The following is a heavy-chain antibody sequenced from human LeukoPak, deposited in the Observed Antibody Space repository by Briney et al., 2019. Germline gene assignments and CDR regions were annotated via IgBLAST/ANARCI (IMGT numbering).Heavy chain of an antibody. Sequence: GGSLSLSCAASGFTFSSYTMSWVRQAPGKGLEWVSTITTSDGNTYYADSVKGRFTVSRDNSKNTLFLQMNSLRAEDTAVYYCAKDGGLWVSAHWGDSWGRGTLVTVSS. D-gene: IGHD7-27*01. J-gene: IGHJ4*02. CDR1: GFTFSSYT. CDR3: AKDGGLWVSAHWGDS. V-gene: IGHV3-23*01. CDR2: ITTSDGNT.